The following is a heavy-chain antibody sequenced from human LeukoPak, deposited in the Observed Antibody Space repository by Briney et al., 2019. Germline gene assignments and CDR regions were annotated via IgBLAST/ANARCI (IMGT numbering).Heavy chain of an antibody. CDR1: GFTFSSYS. D-gene: IGHD3-22*01. V-gene: IGHV3-48*04. Sequence: GGSLRLPCAASGFTFSSYSMNWVRQAPGKGLEWVSYISSSSSTIYYADSVKGRFTISRDNAKNSLYLQMNSLRAEDTAVYYCARIAYYDSSGYYGGRAFDIWGQGTMVTVSS. J-gene: IGHJ3*02. CDR3: ARIAYYDSSGYYGGRAFDI. CDR2: ISSSSSTI.